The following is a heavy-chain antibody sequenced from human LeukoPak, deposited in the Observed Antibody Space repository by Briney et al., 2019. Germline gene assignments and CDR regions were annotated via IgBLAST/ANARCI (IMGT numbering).Heavy chain of an antibody. CDR3: AREVPTYYYDSSGSPDAFDI. CDR1: GFTVSSNY. V-gene: IGHV3-66*01. CDR2: IDSGGST. J-gene: IGHJ3*02. D-gene: IGHD3-22*01. Sequence: GGSLRLSCAAAGFTVSSNYMSWVRQAPGKGLEWVSVIDSGGSTYYADSVKGRFTISRDNSKNTLYLQMNSLRAEDTAVYYCAREVPTYYYDSSGSPDAFDIWGQGTMVTVSS.